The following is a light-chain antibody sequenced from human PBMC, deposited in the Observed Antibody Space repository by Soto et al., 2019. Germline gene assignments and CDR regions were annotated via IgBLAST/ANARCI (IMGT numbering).Light chain of an antibody. Sequence: QSVLTQPPSVSGAPGQRVTISCTGSSSNIGAGYNVHWYQQLPGTAPKLLIFGNSNRPSGVPDRFSGSKSGTSVSLAITGLQAEDEADYYCQSYDSSLSGVVFVGGTKLTVL. V-gene: IGLV1-40*01. J-gene: IGLJ2*01. CDR2: GNS. CDR1: SSNIGAGYN. CDR3: QSYDSSLSGVV.